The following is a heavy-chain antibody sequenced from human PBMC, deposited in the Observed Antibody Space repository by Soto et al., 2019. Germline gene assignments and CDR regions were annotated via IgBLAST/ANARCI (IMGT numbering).Heavy chain of an antibody. D-gene: IGHD5-12*01. CDR3: ARDSRVATIAQSPYYYYGMDV. J-gene: IGHJ6*02. Sequence: WASVKVSCTASGYTFTSYGISWVRQAPGQGLEWMGWISAYNGNTNYAQKLQGRVTMTTDTSTSTAYMELRSLRSDDTAVYYCARDSRVATIAQSPYYYYGMDVWGQGTTVTVSS. V-gene: IGHV1-18*01. CDR2: ISAYNGNT. CDR1: GYTFTSYG.